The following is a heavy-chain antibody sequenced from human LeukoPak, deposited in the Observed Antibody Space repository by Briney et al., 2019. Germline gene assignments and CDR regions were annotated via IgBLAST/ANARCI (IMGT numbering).Heavy chain of an antibody. CDR3: TKRIGGYYALDY. CDR1: GFIFNDYY. V-gene: IGHV3-11*01. J-gene: IGHJ4*02. CDR2: ISSSGSSI. D-gene: IGHD1-26*01. Sequence: GGSLRLSCAASGFIFNDYYMSWVRQAPGKGLEWLSSISSSGSSIEYADSVKGRFTTSRDNAKNYLYLQMNSLRAEDTALYYCTKRIGGYYALDYWGRGTLVTVSS.